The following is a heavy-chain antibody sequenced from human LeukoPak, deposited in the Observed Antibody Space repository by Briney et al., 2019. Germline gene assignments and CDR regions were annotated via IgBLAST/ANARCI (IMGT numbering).Heavy chain of an antibody. Sequence: GGSLRLSCAASGFTFSSFEMNWVRQAPGKGLEWVPYISSNGATIYYADSVKGRFTISRDNAKNSLYLQMNSLRAEDTAVYYCARDGRHYCSGGSCYSPYWYFDLWGRGTLVTVSS. CDR3: ARDGRHYCSGGSCYSPYWYFDL. V-gene: IGHV3-48*03. CDR1: GFTFSSFE. D-gene: IGHD2-15*01. CDR2: ISSNGATI. J-gene: IGHJ2*01.